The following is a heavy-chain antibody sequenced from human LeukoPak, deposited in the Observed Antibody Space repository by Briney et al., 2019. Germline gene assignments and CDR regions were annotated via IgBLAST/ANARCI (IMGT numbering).Heavy chain of an antibody. D-gene: IGHD3-9*01. J-gene: IGHJ4*02. V-gene: IGHV3-23*01. Sequence: TGGSLRLSCAASGFTFSSYAMSWVRQAPGKGLEWVSAISGSGGSTYYADSVKGRFTISRDNSKNTLYLQMNSLRAEDTAVYYCAKESYYDILTGYSSWGQGTLVTVSS. CDR3: AKESYYDILTGYSS. CDR2: ISGSGGST. CDR1: GFTFSSYA.